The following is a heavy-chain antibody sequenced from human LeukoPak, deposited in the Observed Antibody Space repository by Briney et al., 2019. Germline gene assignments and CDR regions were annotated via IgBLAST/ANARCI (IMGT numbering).Heavy chain of an antibody. CDR3: ARDLYYHSSGSDTFDV. CDR2: ISNDGINK. D-gene: IGHD3-22*01. CDR1: GFTFSDYA. J-gene: IGHJ3*01. Sequence: GGSLRLSCSASGFTFSDYAMQWVRQTPDKGLQWLGFISNDGINKFYADSVKGRFTISRDNSDNTLYLQMNSLRSEDTAVYYCARDLYYHSSGSDTFDVWGQGTKVTVSS. V-gene: IGHV3-30-3*01.